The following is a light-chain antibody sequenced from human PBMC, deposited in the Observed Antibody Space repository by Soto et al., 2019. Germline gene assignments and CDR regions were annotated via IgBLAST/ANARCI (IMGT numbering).Light chain of an antibody. CDR3: LQYNSLYT. V-gene: IGKV1-5*03. J-gene: IGKJ2*01. CDR2: KTS. Sequence: DIQMTQSHSTLSASVGDRVTITCRASQSLSGWLAWYQQKPGKAPKLLIYKTSTLESGVPSRFSGSGSGTQFTLTITSLQPDDFATYYCLQYNSLYTFGQGTKLEIK. CDR1: QSLSGW.